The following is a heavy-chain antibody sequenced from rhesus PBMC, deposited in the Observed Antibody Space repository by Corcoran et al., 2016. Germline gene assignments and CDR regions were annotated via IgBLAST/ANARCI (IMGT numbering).Heavy chain of an antibody. V-gene: IGHV4-165*01. CDR3: ARDERQLGLRNNRFDV. D-gene: IGHD6-25*01. Sequence: QVRLEESGPGLVKPSETLSLPCAVSGRSLLGYHLHCRRHPSGKGREWIGYIGGSSGSTEYKPSLKSRVTISTDTSKNLFSLKLSSVTAAGTAVYYCARDERQLGLRNNRFDVWGPGVLVTVSS. CDR1: GRSLLGYH. CDR2: IGGSSGST. J-gene: IGHJ5-1*01.